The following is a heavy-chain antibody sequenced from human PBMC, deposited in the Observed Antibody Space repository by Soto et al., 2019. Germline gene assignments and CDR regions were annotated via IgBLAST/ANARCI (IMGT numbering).Heavy chain of an antibody. Sequence: QPGGSLRLSCIASGFSFGDYAMNWVRQAPGKGLEWVGFIRGKPNGGATDYAASLKGRFTISRDDCRSVAYLQMNSLKTEDTAVYYCTRDFQGQYYYGMDVWGRGTTVTVSS. CDR3: TRDFQGQYYYGMDV. CDR2: IRGKPNGGAT. J-gene: IGHJ6*02. CDR1: GFSFGDYA. V-gene: IGHV3-49*04.